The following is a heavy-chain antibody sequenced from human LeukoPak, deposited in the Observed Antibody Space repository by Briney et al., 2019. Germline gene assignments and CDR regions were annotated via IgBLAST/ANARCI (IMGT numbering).Heavy chain of an antibody. CDR2: ISRSEGFI. J-gene: IGHJ3*02. D-gene: IGHD2-15*01. CDR3: ATGGWFDAFEI. Sequence: PGGSLRLSCVASGDTFSGYPMNWLRQAPGKGLEWVSSISRSEGFIYYADSVKGRFTISRDNAKKSVYLQMNSLRVDDTATYYCATGGWFDAFEIWGQGTMVTVSS. CDR1: GDTFSGYP. V-gene: IGHV3-21*01.